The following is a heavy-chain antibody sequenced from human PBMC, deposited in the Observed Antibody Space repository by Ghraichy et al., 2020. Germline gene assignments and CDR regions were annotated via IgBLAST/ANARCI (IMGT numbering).Heavy chain of an antibody. Sequence: LSLTCAASGFTFSSYGMHWVRQAPGKGLEWVAVIWYDGSNKYYADSVKGRFTISRDNSKNTLYLQMNSLRAEDTAVYYCARDFSIAVAGRVPDVESTFYLSNGMDVWGQGTTVTVSS. J-gene: IGHJ6*02. V-gene: IGHV3-33*01. CDR1: GFTFSSYG. D-gene: IGHD6-19*01. CDR2: IWYDGSNK. CDR3: ARDFSIAVAGRVPDVESTFYLSNGMDV.